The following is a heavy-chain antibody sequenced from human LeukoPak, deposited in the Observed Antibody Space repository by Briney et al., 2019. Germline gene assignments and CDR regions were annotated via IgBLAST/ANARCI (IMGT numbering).Heavy chain of an antibody. D-gene: IGHD6-13*01. CDR3: ARDIAAAATFDY. J-gene: IGHJ4*02. V-gene: IGHV3-48*03. CDR2: ISSSGSTI. CDR1: GFTFDDYA. Sequence: GGSLRLSCAASGFTFDDYAMHWVRQAPGKGLEWVSYISSSGSTIYYADSVKGRFTISRDNAKNSLYLQMNSLRAEDTAVYYCARDIAAAATFDYWGQGTLVTVSS.